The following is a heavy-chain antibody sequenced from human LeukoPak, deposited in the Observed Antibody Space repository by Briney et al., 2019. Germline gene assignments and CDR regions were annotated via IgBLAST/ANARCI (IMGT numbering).Heavy chain of an antibody. J-gene: IGHJ4*02. CDR1: GYTFTSYY. Sequence: ASVKVSCKASGYTFTSYYMHWMRQAPGQGLEWMGIINPSGGSTSYAQKFQGRVTMTRDTSTSTVYMELSSLRSEDTAVYYCARGVDIVVVVAATGSYYFDYWGQGTLVTVSS. CDR3: ARGVDIVVVVAATGSYYFDY. D-gene: IGHD2-15*01. CDR2: INPSGGST. V-gene: IGHV1-46*01.